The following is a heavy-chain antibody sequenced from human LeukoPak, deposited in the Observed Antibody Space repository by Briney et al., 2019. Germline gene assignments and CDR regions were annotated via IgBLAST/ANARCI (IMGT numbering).Heavy chain of an antibody. Sequence: SETLSLTCTVSGGSISSYYWSWIRQPPGKGLEWIGYIYYSGSTNYNPSLKSRVTISVDTSKNQFSLKLSSVTAADTAVYYCARGGCSSTSCYLFDYWGQGTTVTVSS. J-gene: IGHJ4*03. V-gene: IGHV4-59*01. CDR1: GGSISSYY. D-gene: IGHD2-2*01. CDR3: ARGGCSSTSCYLFDY. CDR2: IYYSGST.